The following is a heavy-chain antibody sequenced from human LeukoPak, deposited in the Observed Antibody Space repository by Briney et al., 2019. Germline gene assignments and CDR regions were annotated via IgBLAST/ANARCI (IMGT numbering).Heavy chain of an antibody. Sequence: GGSLRLSCAASGFTFSSYWMSWVRQAPGKGLEWVSYISSSSSTIYYADSVKGRFTISRDNAKNSLYLQMNSLRAEDTAVYYCARGGFGEFFYYYMDVWGKGTTVTVSS. CDR1: GFTFSSYW. D-gene: IGHD3-10*01. CDR2: ISSSSSTI. CDR3: ARGGFGEFFYYYMDV. V-gene: IGHV3-48*01. J-gene: IGHJ6*03.